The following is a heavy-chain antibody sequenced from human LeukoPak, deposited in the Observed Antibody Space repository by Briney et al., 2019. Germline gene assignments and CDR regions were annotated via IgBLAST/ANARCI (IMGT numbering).Heavy chain of an antibody. CDR1: GASLSSGYYY. Sequence: QPSETRSLTCTVSGASLSSGYYYWTWIRQPPGKGLEWIGYISYSGGTNYNPSLQSRVTISVDPSKNQFSLKLSSVTAADTAVYYCARADTHHTYSSSWHFDYWGQGTLVTVSS. D-gene: IGHD6-13*01. V-gene: IGHV4-61*01. CDR3: ARADTHHTYSSSWHFDY. J-gene: IGHJ4*02. CDR2: ISYSGGT.